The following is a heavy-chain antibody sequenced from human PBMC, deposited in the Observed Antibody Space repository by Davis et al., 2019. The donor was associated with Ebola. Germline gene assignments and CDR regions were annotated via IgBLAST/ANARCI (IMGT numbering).Heavy chain of an antibody. J-gene: IGHJ4*02. V-gene: IGHV4-61*01. CDR2: TYYSGST. Sequence: PGGSLRLSCTVSGGSISSGSYYLSWIRQPPGKGLEWIGYTYYSGSTNYNPSLKSRVTISVDTSKNQFSRKLSSVTAADTAVYYCARSAGYSGNWNFSPDDWGQGTLVTVSS. CDR1: GGSISSGSYY. D-gene: IGHD6-13*01. CDR3: ARSAGYSGNWNFSPDD.